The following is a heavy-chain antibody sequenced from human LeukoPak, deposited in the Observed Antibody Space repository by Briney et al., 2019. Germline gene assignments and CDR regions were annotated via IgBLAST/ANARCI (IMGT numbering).Heavy chain of an antibody. Sequence: SESLSLTCTVSGGSISSSSYYWGWIRQPPGKGLEWIGSIYYSGSTYYNPSLKSRVTISVDTSKNQFSLKLSSVTAADTAVYYCARQGRTWLPTAYYYYMDVWGKGTTVTVSS. CDR1: GGSISSSSYY. CDR2: IYYSGST. CDR3: ARQGRTWLPTAYYYYMDV. V-gene: IGHV4-39*01. D-gene: IGHD6-19*01. J-gene: IGHJ6*03.